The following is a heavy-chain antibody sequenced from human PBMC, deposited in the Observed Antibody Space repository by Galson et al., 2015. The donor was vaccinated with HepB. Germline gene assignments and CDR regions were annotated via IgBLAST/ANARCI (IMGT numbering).Heavy chain of an antibody. V-gene: IGHV3-53*05. CDR3: ARDFYDRSDYHDN. Sequence: SLRLSCAASGFTVSSNYMSWVRQAPGKGLEWVSVIYSGGGTYYADSVKGRFTISRDNSKNTLYLQMNSLRAEDTAVYYCARDFYDRSDYHDNWGQGTLVTVSS. D-gene: IGHD3-22*01. J-gene: IGHJ4*02. CDR2: IYSGGGT. CDR1: GFTVSSNY.